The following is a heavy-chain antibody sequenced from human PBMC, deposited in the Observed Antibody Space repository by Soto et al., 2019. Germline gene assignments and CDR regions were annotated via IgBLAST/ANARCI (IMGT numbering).Heavy chain of an antibody. CDR3: AKDHISSAAGL. CDR1: GLTFSGSG. V-gene: IGHV3-33*06. D-gene: IGHD6-13*01. J-gene: IGHJ4*02. CDR2: IWFDGSNK. Sequence: HPGGSLRLSCAVSGLTFSGSGFHWVRQAPGKGLEWVALIWFDGSNKYYGDSVKGRFTISRDNSKNTVYLQMDSLRVEDSAVYYCAKDHISSAAGLWGQGTLVTVSS.